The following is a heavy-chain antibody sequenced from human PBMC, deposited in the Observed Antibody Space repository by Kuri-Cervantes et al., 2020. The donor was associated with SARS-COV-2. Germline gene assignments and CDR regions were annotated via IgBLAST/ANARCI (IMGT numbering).Heavy chain of an antibody. V-gene: IGHV3-30-3*01. J-gene: IGHJ6*02. D-gene: IGHD5-12*01. Sequence: GESLKISCAVSGLTFSSYAMHWVRQAPGKGLEWVAVIPYDGSTEYYADSVKGRFTISRDNSKNTLYLQMNSLRAEDTAVYYCAREASSDYDPYYYYYGMDVWGQGTTVTVSS. CDR2: IPYDGSTE. CDR3: AREASSDYDPYYYYYGMDV. CDR1: GLTFSSYA.